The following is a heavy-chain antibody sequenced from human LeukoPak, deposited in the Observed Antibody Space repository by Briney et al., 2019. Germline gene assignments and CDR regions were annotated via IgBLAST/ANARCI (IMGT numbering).Heavy chain of an antibody. CDR2: IYHSGST. CDR1: GYSISSGYY. Sequence: SETLSLTCTVSGYSISSGYYWGWIRQPPGKGLEWIGSIYHSGSTYYNPSLKSRVTISVDTSKNQFSLKLSSVTAADTAVYYCAAAVTGSDNYYYMDVWGKGTTVTVSS. J-gene: IGHJ6*03. D-gene: IGHD6-19*01. V-gene: IGHV4-38-2*02. CDR3: AAAVTGSDNYYYMDV.